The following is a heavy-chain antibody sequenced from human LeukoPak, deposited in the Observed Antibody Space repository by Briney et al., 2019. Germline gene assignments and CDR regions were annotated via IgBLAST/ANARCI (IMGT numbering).Heavy chain of an antibody. CDR2: IIPIFGTA. CDR3: ARALVRGLVVSMDV. V-gene: IGHV1-69*05. Sequence: GASVKVSCKASGGTFSSYAISWVRQAPGQGLEWMGRIIPIFGTANYAQKFQGRVTITTDESTSTAYMEVSRLRSDDTAVYYCARALVRGLVVSMDVWGKGTTVTVSS. D-gene: IGHD3-10*01. J-gene: IGHJ6*03. CDR1: GGTFSSYA.